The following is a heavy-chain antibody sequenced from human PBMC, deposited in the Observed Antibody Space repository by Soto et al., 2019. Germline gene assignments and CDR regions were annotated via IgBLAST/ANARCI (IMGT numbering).Heavy chain of an antibody. Sequence: QVQLVESGGGVVQPGRSLRLSCAASGFTFSNYGMHWVRQAPGKGLEWVAVLSYDGSDKYYADSVMGRFTISRDNSKNTLYLQMNSLRAEDTAVYYCAKSLLQGGSGYYLFDYWGQGTLVTVSS. CDR3: AKSLLQGGSGYYLFDY. V-gene: IGHV3-30*18. J-gene: IGHJ4*02. D-gene: IGHD3-22*01. CDR1: GFTFSNYG. CDR2: LSYDGSDK.